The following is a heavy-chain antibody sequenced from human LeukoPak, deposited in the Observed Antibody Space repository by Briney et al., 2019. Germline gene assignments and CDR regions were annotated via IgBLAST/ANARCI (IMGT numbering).Heavy chain of an antibody. D-gene: IGHD2-15*01. J-gene: IGHJ4*02. Sequence: GGSLRLSCASSGFTFRSYWMSWVRQAPGKGLEGVANIKQDGSEKYDVDSVKGRFTISRDNAKNSLYRQMNSLRAEDTAVYYCARDIVVVVAATDYFDYWGQGTLVTVSS. V-gene: IGHV3-7*01. CDR2: IKQDGSEK. CDR1: GFTFRSYW. CDR3: ARDIVVVVAATDYFDY.